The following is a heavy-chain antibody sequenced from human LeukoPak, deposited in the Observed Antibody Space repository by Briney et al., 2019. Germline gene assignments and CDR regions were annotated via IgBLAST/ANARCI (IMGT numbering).Heavy chain of an antibody. Sequence: GRSLRLSCAASGFIFSSDGMHWVRQAPGKGLEWVARIWHDGSNDDYADSVKGRFTISRDNSKNTLYLQMNSLRAEDTAIYYCAKVTGDYYDTSGAFDYWGQGTLVTVSS. CDR1: GFIFSSDG. CDR3: AKVTGDYYDTSGAFDY. V-gene: IGHV3-33*06. J-gene: IGHJ4*02. D-gene: IGHD3-22*01. CDR2: IWHDGSND.